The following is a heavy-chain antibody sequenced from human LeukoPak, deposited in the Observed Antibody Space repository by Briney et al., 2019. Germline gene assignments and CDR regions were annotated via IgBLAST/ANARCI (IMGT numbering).Heavy chain of an antibody. CDR3: ARPYYYDSRIDP. V-gene: IGHV3-7*03. CDR2: INQYGNEK. J-gene: IGHJ5*02. Sequence: GGSLRLSCAASGFTFSTYWMNWVRQAPGKGLEWVANINQYGNEKYYVDSVKGRFTISRDNGKNSLYLEMNSLRAEDTAVYYCARPYYYDSRIDPWGQGTLVTVSS. D-gene: IGHD3-22*01. CDR1: GFTFSTYW.